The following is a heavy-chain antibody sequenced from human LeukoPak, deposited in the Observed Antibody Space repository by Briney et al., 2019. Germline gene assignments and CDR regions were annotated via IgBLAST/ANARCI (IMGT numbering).Heavy chain of an antibody. CDR2: IKQDGSDK. Sequence: GGSLRVPCAASGFPFTGYWMTWVRQAPGKGLEWVANIKQDGSDKYYVDSVKGRFTISRDNAENSLFLQMNSLRAEDTAVYYCARATDIHSEPDEPLDYWGQGTLVTVSS. V-gene: IGHV3-7*04. D-gene: IGHD3-9*01. J-gene: IGHJ4*02. CDR3: ARATDIHSEPDEPLDY. CDR1: GFPFTGYW.